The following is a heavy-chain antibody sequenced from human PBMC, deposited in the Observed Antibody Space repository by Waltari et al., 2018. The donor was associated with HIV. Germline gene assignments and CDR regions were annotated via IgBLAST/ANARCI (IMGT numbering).Heavy chain of an antibody. CDR1: AGTFSGYS. CDR3: ATDFWSGHPDY. D-gene: IGHD3-3*01. V-gene: IGHV3-48*01. CDR2: ISSRHSTM. Sequence: ELHLVESGGGLVQPGGSLRLTCAASAGTFSGYSMNWVRQAPGKGLEWISYISSRHSTMFYSDSVKGRFTISRDNAKNSLYLEMTNLRVEDTAVYYCATDFWSGHPDYWGQGTLVTVSS. J-gene: IGHJ4*02.